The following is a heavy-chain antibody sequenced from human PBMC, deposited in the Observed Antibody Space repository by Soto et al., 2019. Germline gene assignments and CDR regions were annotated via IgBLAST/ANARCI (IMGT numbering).Heavy chain of an antibody. J-gene: IGHJ4*02. CDR3: AREPWAADY. Sequence: GGSLRLSCAATGFTVSTKYLSWVRQAPGKGLEWGSVIYSGGGTFYADSVRGRFTISRDNSKNTVNLQMNSLRAGDTAVYYCAREPWAADYWGQGSLVTVSS. D-gene: IGHD3-16*01. CDR2: IYSGGGT. V-gene: IGHV3-66*01. CDR1: GFTVSTKY.